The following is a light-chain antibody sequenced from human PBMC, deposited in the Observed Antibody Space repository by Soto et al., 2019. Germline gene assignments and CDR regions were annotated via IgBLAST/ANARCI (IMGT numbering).Light chain of an antibody. CDR2: GAS. CDR1: QTISSS. V-gene: IGKV3-15*01. Sequence: IVLTQSPGTLSLSPGERATLSCRASQTISSSSLAWYQQKPGQAPRLLIYGASTRATGIPARFSGSGSGTDFTLTIRSLQSEDFAVYYCQQYNNWPPWTFGQGTKGDIK. J-gene: IGKJ1*01. CDR3: QQYNNWPPWT.